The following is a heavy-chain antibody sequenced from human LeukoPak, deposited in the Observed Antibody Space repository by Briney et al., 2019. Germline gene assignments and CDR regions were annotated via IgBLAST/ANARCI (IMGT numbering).Heavy chain of an antibody. J-gene: IGHJ3*02. V-gene: IGHV5-51*01. CDR1: GYSFTSYW. CDR2: IYPGDSDT. Sequence: GESLQISCKGSGYSFTSYWICCVRQMPGKGVEWMWIIYPGDSDTRYSPSFQGQVTISADESITTAYLQWSSLKASDTAMYYCARRWSKGAFDIWGQGTMVTVSS. CDR3: ARRWSKGAFDI. D-gene: IGHD1-26*01.